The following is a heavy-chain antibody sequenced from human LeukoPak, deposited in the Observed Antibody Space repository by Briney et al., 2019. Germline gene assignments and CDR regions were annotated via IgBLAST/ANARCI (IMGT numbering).Heavy chain of an antibody. D-gene: IGHD3-22*01. J-gene: IGHJ3*02. CDR2: ISNSSSYI. CDR3: ARDKSVAYYYDSSGYDAFDI. V-gene: IGHV3-21*01. CDR1: GFTFSSYS. Sequence: GGSLRLSCAASGFTFSSYSMNWLRQAPGKGLEWVSSISNSSSYIYYADSVKGRFTISRDNAKNSLYLQMNSLRAEDTAVYYCARDKSVAYYYDSSGYDAFDIWGQGTMVTVSS.